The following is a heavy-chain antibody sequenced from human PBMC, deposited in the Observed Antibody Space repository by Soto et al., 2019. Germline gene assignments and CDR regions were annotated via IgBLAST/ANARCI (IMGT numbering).Heavy chain of an antibody. J-gene: IGHJ5*02. D-gene: IGHD4-17*01. CDR3: ARERAGTTTVRWFDP. Sequence: QVQLVESGGGVVQPGRSLRLSCAASGFTFSSYAMHWVRQAPGKGLEWVAVISYDGSNKYYADSVKGRFTISRDNSKNTLYLQMNSLRAEDTAVYYCARERAGTTTVRWFDPWGQGTLVTVSS. CDR2: ISYDGSNK. V-gene: IGHV3-30-3*01. CDR1: GFTFSSYA.